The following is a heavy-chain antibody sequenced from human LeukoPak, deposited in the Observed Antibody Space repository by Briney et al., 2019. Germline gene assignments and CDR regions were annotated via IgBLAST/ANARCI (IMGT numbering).Heavy chain of an antibody. CDR2: ISGSGGST. D-gene: IGHD3-9*01. V-gene: IGHV3-23*01. CDR1: GFTFSDYY. J-gene: IGHJ4*02. CDR3: AKKDYDILTGYTGAVDY. Sequence: GGSLRLSCAASGFTFSDYYMSWVRQAPGKGLEWVSAISGSGGSTYYADSVKGRFTISRDNSKNTLYLQMNSLRAEDTAVYYCAKKDYDILTGYTGAVDYWGQGTLVTVSS.